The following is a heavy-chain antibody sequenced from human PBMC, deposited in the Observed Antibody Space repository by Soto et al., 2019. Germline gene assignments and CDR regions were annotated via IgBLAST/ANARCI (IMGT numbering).Heavy chain of an antibody. CDR1: GGTFSSYA. CDR3: AFKGELLSRRGGMDV. Sequence: QVQLVQSGAEVKKPGSSVKVSCKASGGTFSSYAISWVRQAPGQGLEWMGGIIPIFGTANYAQKFQGRVTINADKSTSTAYRELSSLRSEDTAVYYCAFKGELLSRRGGMDVWGQGTTVTVSS. V-gene: IGHV1-69*06. J-gene: IGHJ6*02. CDR2: IIPIFGTA. D-gene: IGHD3-10*01.